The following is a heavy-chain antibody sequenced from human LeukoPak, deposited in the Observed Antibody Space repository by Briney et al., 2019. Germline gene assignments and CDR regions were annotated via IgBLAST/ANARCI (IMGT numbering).Heavy chain of an antibody. J-gene: IGHJ5*02. CDR2: IYYNGST. CDR3: ARGGYSGYAFDR. V-gene: IGHV4-59*01. Sequence: SETLSVTCTVSGGSINRYYWSWIRQPPGKGLEWIGNIYYNGSTNYKPSLKSRVTISVHTSKNQFSLNLRSLTAADTAVYYCARGGYSGYAFDRWGQGTRVTVSS. D-gene: IGHD5-12*01. CDR1: GGSINRYY.